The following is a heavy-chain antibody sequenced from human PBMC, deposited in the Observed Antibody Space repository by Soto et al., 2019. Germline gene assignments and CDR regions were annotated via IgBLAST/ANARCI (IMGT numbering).Heavy chain of an antibody. Sequence: GGSLRLSCAASGFTFSSYWMHWVRQAPGKGLVWVSRINSDGSSTSYADSVKGRFTISRDNAKNTLYLQMNSLRAEETAVYYCARDKMDYYGSGSLDYWGQGTLVTVSS. CDR1: GFTFSSYW. D-gene: IGHD3-10*01. CDR3: ARDKMDYYGSGSLDY. CDR2: INSDGSST. J-gene: IGHJ4*02. V-gene: IGHV3-74*01.